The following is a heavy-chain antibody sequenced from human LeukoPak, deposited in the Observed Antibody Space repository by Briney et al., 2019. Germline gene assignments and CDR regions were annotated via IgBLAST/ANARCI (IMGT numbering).Heavy chain of an antibody. CDR3: AGYYDFWSAVYHFYYMDV. D-gene: IGHD3-3*01. CDR2: ISSTSAYI. V-gene: IGHV3-21*04. Sequence: GGSLRLSCAGSGFALKSYSLSWVRQAPGKGLEWVSSISSTSAYIYYADSVKGRFTISRDNSKSMVYLQMDRLRAEDTAVYYCAGYYDFWSAVYHFYYMDVWGKGTTVTVSS. J-gene: IGHJ6*03. CDR1: GFALKSYS.